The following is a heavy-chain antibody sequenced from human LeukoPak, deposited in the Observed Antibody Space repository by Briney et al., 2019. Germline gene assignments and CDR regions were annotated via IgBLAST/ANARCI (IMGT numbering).Heavy chain of an antibody. Sequence: GASVKVSCKTSGYTFTTYDINWVRQATGQGLEWMGWVNPNSGDTGSAQKFDGRVNITRNTSISTAYMDVSSLRSEDTAVYYCARAPGEHSYAKGFYYFYYYMDVWGKGTTVTVSS. D-gene: IGHD3-16*01. CDR2: VNPNSGDT. CDR1: GYTFTTYD. V-gene: IGHV1-8*03. J-gene: IGHJ6*03. CDR3: ARAPGEHSYAKGFYYFYYYMDV.